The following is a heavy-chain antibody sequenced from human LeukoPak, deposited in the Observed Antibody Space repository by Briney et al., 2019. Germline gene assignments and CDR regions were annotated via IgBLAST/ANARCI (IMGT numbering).Heavy chain of an antibody. CDR3: ARGGRSVVVTPLYYFDY. CDR1: GYTFTSYG. V-gene: IGHV1-18*01. Sequence: ASVKVSCKASGYTFTSYGISWVRQAPGQGLEWMGWISAYNGNTNYAQKFQGWVTMTRDTSISTAYMELSRLRSDDTAVYYCARGGRSVVVTPLYYFDYWGQGTLVTVSS. CDR2: ISAYNGNT. J-gene: IGHJ4*02. D-gene: IGHD3-22*01.